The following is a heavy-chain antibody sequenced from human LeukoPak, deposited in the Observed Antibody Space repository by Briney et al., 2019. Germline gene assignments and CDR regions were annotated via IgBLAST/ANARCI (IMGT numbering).Heavy chain of an antibody. Sequence: SETLSLTCTVSGGSISSYYWSWIRQPPRKGLEWLGYIYYSGSTNYNPSLKSRVTISVDTSKNQFSLKLSSVTAVDTAVYYCARHVEWELQGFDYWGQGTLVTVSS. D-gene: IGHD1-26*01. CDR2: IYYSGST. J-gene: IGHJ4*02. V-gene: IGHV4-59*08. CDR3: ARHVEWELQGFDY. CDR1: GGSISSYY.